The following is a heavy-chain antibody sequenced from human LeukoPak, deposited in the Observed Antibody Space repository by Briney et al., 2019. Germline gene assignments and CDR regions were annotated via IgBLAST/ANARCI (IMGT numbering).Heavy chain of an antibody. CDR1: GFTFSSYS. CDR3: ARDIDYGDDYGMDV. CDR2: ISSSSSYI. V-gene: IGHV3-21*01. Sequence: GGSLRLSCAASGFTFSSYSMNWVRQAPGKGLEWVSSISSSSSYIYYADSVKGRFTISRDSAKNSLYLQMNSLRAEDTAVYYCARDIDYGDDYGMDVWGKGTTVTVSS. J-gene: IGHJ6*04. D-gene: IGHD4-17*01.